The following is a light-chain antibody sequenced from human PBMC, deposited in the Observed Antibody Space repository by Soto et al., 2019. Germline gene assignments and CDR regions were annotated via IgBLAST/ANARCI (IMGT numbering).Light chain of an antibody. CDR3: QQYNSYSGT. Sequence: DIQMTQSPSTLSASVGDRVTITCRASQSISSWLAWYQQKPVKAPKLLIYDASSLESGVPSRFSGSGSGTEFTLTISSLQPDDFATYYGQQYNSYSGTFGQGTKVEIK. CDR2: DAS. J-gene: IGKJ1*01. V-gene: IGKV1-5*01. CDR1: QSISSW.